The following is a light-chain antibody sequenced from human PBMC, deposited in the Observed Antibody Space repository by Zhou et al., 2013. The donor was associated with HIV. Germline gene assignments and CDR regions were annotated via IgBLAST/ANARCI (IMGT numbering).Light chain of an antibody. CDR1: QSLNNY. CDR3: QHYGVSPYT. J-gene: IGKJ2*01. Sequence: EIVLTQSPAILSLSPGERATLSCRASQSLNNYLAWYQHKPGQGPKVLIFGASTRANGIPGRFSGSGSGTEFTLTISRLEPEDFAVYYCQHYGVSPYTFGPGTKLEI. V-gene: IGKV3-20*01. CDR2: GAS.